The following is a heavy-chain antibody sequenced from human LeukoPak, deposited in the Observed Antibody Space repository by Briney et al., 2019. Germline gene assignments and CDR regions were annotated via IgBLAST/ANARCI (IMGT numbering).Heavy chain of an antibody. Sequence: SQTLSLTCTLSGGSISSGGYYWYWIRQHPGKGLEWIGHIYNSGSSYYNPSLKSRLTISVDTSKNQFSLKLSSVTAADTAVYFCARTYEMAADYWGQGTLVTVSS. CDR2: IYNSGSS. J-gene: IGHJ4*02. D-gene: IGHD5-24*01. V-gene: IGHV4-31*03. CDR1: GGSISSGGYY. CDR3: ARTYEMAADY.